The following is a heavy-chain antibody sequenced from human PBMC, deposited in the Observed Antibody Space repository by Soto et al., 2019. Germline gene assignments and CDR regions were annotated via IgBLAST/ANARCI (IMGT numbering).Heavy chain of an antibody. CDR3: AKHQRPGTPYYSAMHV. V-gene: IGHV3-23*01. Sequence: EVQLLEAGGGLVQPGGSQRLSCAASGFTFSSYAMTWVRQAPGKGPEWVSTLSGSGGSAYYAASVKGRFTISRDNSKDTLYLEMNSLRGEPTAVYFCAKHQRPGTPYYSAMHVWGQGTAVSVSS. D-gene: IGHD1-1*01. J-gene: IGHJ6*02. CDR1: GFTFSSYA. CDR2: LSGSGGSA.